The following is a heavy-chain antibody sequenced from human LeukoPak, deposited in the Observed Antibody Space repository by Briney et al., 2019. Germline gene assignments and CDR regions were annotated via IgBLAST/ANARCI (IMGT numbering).Heavy chain of an antibody. CDR1: GYTFTGYY. D-gene: IGHD4-23*01. V-gene: IGHV1-2*04. CDR3: ARGNTVVTPGVRGRAFDI. Sequence: GASVKVSCKASGYTFTGYYMHWVRQAPGQGLEWMGWINPNSGGTNYAQKFQGWVTMTRDTSISTAYMELSRLRSDDTAVYYCARGNTVVTPGVRGRAFDIWGQGTMVTVSS. CDR2: INPNSGGT. J-gene: IGHJ3*02.